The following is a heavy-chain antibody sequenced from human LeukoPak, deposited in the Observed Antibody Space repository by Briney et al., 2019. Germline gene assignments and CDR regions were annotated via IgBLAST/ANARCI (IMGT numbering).Heavy chain of an antibody. CDR3: STDQGGDILTGC. CDR2: IKTKSEGGTI. CDR1: GGSISSYY. D-gene: IGHD3-9*01. V-gene: IGHV3-15*07. J-gene: IGHJ4*02. Sequence: PSETLSLTCTVSGGSISSYYWSWIRQPPGKGLEWVGRIKTKSEGGTIDYAAPVRGRFTISRDDSENTLYLQMNSLKTEDTALYYCSTDQGGDILTGCWGQGTLVTVSS.